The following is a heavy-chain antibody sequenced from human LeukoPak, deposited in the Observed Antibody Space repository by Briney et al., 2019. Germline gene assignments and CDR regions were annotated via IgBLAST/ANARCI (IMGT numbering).Heavy chain of an antibody. CDR1: GFTFSTFW. Sequence: GGSLRLSCVASGFTFSTFWMHWVRQVPGKGLLWVSRDSGDGSSTKYADSLKGRFTISRDNAKNTLYLQMNSLRAEDTAVYFCARASATVPNLLDNWGQGTLVTVSS. V-gene: IGHV3-74*03. D-gene: IGHD4-17*01. CDR2: DSGDGSST. CDR3: ARASATVPNLLDN. J-gene: IGHJ4*02.